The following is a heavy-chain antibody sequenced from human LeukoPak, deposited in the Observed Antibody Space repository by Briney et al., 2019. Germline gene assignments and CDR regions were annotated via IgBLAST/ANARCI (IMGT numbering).Heavy chain of an antibody. CDR2: INHSGST. CDR1: GGSLSGSY. J-gene: IGHJ6*02. D-gene: IGHD6-13*01. CDR3: ARVVAAAGTSYYYGMDV. Sequence: SETLSLTCAVYGGSLSGSYWSWIRQPPGKGLEWIGEINHSGSTNYNPSLKSRVTISVDTSKNQFSLKLSSVTAADTAVYYCARVVAAAGTSYYYGMDVWGQGTTVTVSS. V-gene: IGHV4-34*01.